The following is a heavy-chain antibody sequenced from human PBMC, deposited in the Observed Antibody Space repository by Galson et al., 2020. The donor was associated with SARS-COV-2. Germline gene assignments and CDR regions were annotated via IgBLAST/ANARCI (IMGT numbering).Heavy chain of an antibody. D-gene: IGHD6-19*01. V-gene: IGHV1-24*01. CDR2: FDPEDGET. CDR1: GYTLTELS. CDR3: ATAIAVAGSSKYYYYYYGMDA. Sequence: ASVKVSCKVSGYTLTELSMHWVRQAPGKGLEWMGGFDPEDGETIYAQKFQGRVTMTEDTSTDTAYMELSSLRSEDTAVYYCATAIAVAGSSKYYYYYYGMDAWGQGTTVTVSS. J-gene: IGHJ6*02.